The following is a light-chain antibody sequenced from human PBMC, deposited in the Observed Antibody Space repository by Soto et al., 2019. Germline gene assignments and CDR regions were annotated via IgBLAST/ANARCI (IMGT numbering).Light chain of an antibody. J-gene: IGKJ1*01. V-gene: IGKV3-15*01. CDR3: QQYDNWPPWT. CDR1: QSVGTS. Sequence: EIVMTQSPATLSVSPGERATLSCRASQSVGTSLAWFQQKPGQAPRLLSHGASTRAPGIPARFRGSGSGTEFTLSIRSLQSEDFAFYYCQQYDNWPPWTFRQGTKVEIK. CDR2: GAS.